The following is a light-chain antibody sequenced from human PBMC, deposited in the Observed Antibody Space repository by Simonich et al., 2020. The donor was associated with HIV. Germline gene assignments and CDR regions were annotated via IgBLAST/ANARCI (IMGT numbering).Light chain of an antibody. J-gene: IGLJ2*01. V-gene: IGLV2-14*03. CDR3: SSYTSSSTFDVL. CDR1: SSDVGGYKY. CDR2: NVC. Sequence: QSALTQPASVSGSPGQSITISCTGTSSDVGGYKYDSWYQQHPAKAPQLMIYNVCNRPSGVSNRFSGSKSGNTASLTISGLQAEDEADYHCSSYTSSSTFDVLFGGGTKLTVL.